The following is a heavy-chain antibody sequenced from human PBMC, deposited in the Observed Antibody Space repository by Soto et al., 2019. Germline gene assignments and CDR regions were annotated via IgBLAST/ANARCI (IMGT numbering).Heavy chain of an antibody. CDR2: FRSSGDGGTT. J-gene: IGHJ4*02. D-gene: IGHD3-10*01. CDR1: GVTFSSYS. CDR3: AKKVNSGPGSQYFDY. V-gene: IGHV3-23*01. Sequence: GSLSLACAASGVTFSSYSISWVRQAPGKGLEWVSGFRSSGDGGTTYYADSVKGRFTISRDNSKNTLFLQMNSLRAEDTAIYYCAKKVNSGPGSQYFDYWGQGTLVTVYS.